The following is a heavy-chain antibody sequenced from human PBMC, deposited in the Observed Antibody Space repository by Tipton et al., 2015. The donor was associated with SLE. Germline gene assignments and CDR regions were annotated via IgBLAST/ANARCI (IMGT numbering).Heavy chain of an antibody. CDR3: ACGAVFGYS. V-gene: IGHV1-8*02. CDR2: MNPNSGNT. Sequence: QLVQSGAEVKNPGASVKVSCKTSGYTFTSYDINWVRQAAGQGLEWLGWMNPNSGNTGYAQKFQGRLSMTRSTSISTAYMELSSLRSEDTAVYYCACGAVFGYSWGQGTLVTVSS. D-gene: IGHD3-3*01. CDR1: GYTFTSYD. J-gene: IGHJ4*02.